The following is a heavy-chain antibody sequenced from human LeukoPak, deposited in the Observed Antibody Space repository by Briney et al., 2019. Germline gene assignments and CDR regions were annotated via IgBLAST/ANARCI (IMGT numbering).Heavy chain of an antibody. V-gene: IGHV3-74*01. Sequence: AGESLRLSCAASGFTFSSYWMHWVRQAPGKGLVWVSRINSDGSSTSYADSVKGRFTISRDNAKNTLYLQMNSLRAGDTAVYYCTLLYPFDWFDPWGQGTLVTVSS. J-gene: IGHJ5*02. CDR2: INSDGSST. CDR1: GFTFSSYW. D-gene: IGHD2-2*02. CDR3: TLLYPFDWFDP.